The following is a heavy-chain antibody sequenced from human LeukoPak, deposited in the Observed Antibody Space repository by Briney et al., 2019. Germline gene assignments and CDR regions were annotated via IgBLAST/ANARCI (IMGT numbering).Heavy chain of an antibody. J-gene: IGHJ4*01. CDR2: IGYDGSNK. CDR1: GFTFSGYG. V-gene: IGHV3-30*02. D-gene: IGHD4-17*01. CDR3: VKDRYGDLEN. Sequence: GGSLRLSCVASGFTFSGYGIHWARQAPGKGLEWVSFIGYDGSNKYYADSAKGRFTISRDNAKNSLYLQMNSLRAEDTAVYYCVKDRYGDLENWGQGTLVTVSS.